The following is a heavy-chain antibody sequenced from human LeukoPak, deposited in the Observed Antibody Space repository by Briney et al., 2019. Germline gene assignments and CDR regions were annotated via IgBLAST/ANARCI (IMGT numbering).Heavy chain of an antibody. CDR2: IYSGGST. CDR3: AKVCIVGATPYVEY. D-gene: IGHD1-26*01. V-gene: IGHV3-66*01. J-gene: IGHJ4*02. Sequence: GGSLRLSCAASGFSVSSNYMRWVRQAPGKGLEWVSVIYSGGSTYYADSVKGRFTISRDNSKNTVYLQMTSLRAENTAVYYCAKVCIVGATPYVEYWGQGTLVTVSS. CDR1: GFSVSSNY.